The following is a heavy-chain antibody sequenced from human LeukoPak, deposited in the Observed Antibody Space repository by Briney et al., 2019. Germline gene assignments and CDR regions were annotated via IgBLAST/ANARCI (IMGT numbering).Heavy chain of an antibody. CDR1: GGSFSGYY. Sequence: PSETLSLTCAVYGGSFSGYYWSWIRQPPGKGLEWIGEINHSGSTNYNPSLKSRVTISVDTSNNQFSLKLTSVTAADTAVYYCARGAYHDGSDYLHFDYWGQGTLVTVSS. V-gene: IGHV4-34*01. CDR3: ARGAYHDGSDYLHFDY. J-gene: IGHJ4*02. CDR2: INHSGST. D-gene: IGHD3-10*01.